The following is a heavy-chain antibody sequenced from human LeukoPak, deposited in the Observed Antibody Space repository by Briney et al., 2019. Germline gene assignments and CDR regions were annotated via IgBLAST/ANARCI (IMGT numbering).Heavy chain of an antibody. CDR3: ARSVYYGSGSYPFDY. D-gene: IGHD3-10*01. J-gene: IGHJ4*02. V-gene: IGHV4-59*01. Sequence: KSSETLSLTCTVSGGSISSYYWSWIRQPPGKRLEWIGYIYYSGSTNYNPSLKSRVTISVDTSKNQFSLKLSSVTAADTAVYYCARSVYYGSGSYPFDYWGQGTLVTVSS. CDR1: GGSISSYY. CDR2: IYYSGST.